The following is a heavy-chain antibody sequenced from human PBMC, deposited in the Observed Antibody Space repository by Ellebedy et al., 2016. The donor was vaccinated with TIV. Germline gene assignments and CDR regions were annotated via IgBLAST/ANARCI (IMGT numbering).Heavy chain of an antibody. J-gene: IGHJ4*02. CDR2: ISSSGTSI. Sequence: GGSLRLSCAASGFSFTTYGMNWVRRTPGKGLEWVSSISSSGTSIYYADSVKGRFTISRDNAKNSLHLQMNSLRDDDTAVYYCARAPSTGTVDYWGRGTLVTVSS. D-gene: IGHD1-1*01. CDR1: GFSFTTYG. V-gene: IGHV3-21*01. CDR3: ARAPSTGTVDY.